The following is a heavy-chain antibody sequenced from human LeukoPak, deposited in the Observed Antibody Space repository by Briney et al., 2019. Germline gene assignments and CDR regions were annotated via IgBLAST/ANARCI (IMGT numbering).Heavy chain of an antibody. Sequence: ASETLSLTCTVSGGSISSYYWSWIRQHPGKGLEWIGYIYYSGSTYYNPSLKSRVTISVDTSKNQFSLKLSSVTAADTAVYYCARAKSSTSCYLDYWGQGTLVTVSS. V-gene: IGHV4-59*12. CDR2: IYYSGST. CDR3: ARAKSSTSCYLDY. D-gene: IGHD2-2*01. CDR1: GGSISSYY. J-gene: IGHJ4*02.